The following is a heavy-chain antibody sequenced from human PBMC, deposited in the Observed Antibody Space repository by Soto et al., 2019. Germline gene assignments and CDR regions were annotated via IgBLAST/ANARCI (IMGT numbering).Heavy chain of an antibody. Sequence: SETLSLTCTVSGGSISSGGYYWSWIRQHPGKCLEWIGYIYYSGSTYYNPSLKSRVTISVDTSKNQFSLKLSSVTAADTAVYYCARGVRDYYYDSSGYPGIDAFDIWGQGTMVTV. J-gene: IGHJ3*02. CDR3: ARGVRDYYYDSSGYPGIDAFDI. V-gene: IGHV4-31*03. D-gene: IGHD3-22*01. CDR2: IYYSGST. CDR1: GGSISSGGYY.